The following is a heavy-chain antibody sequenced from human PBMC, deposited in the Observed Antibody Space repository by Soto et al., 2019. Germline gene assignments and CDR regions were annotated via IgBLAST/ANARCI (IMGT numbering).Heavy chain of an antibody. CDR2: INHSGST. CDR1: GGSFSGYY. CDR3: ARVPPNHIVPAAIYYFDY. Sequence: PSETLSLTCAVYGGSFSGYYWSWIRQPPGKGLEWIGEINHSGSTNYNPSLKSRVTISVDTSKNQFSLKLSSVTAADTAVYYCARVPPNHIVPAAIYYFDYWGQGTLVTVSS. J-gene: IGHJ4*02. D-gene: IGHD2-2*02. V-gene: IGHV4-34*01.